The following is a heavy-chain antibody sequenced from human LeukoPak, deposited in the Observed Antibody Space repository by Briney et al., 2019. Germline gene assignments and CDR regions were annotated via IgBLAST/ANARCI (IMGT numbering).Heavy chain of an antibody. CDR1: GGSITSDNW. Sequence: SETLSLTCAVSGGSITSDNWWTWVRQPPGKGREWIGAIYHSGSTDYNPSLKSPVTISVDKSKNQFSLKLSSVTAADTAVYFCARDRDGMGVWGQGTTVTVSS. CDR2: IYHSGST. V-gene: IGHV4-4*02. CDR3: ARDRDGMGV. J-gene: IGHJ6*02.